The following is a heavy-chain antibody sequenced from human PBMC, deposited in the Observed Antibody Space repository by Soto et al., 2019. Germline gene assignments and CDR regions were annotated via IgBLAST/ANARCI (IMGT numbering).Heavy chain of an antibody. CDR2: ISGSGGST. Sequence: WGSLRLSCAASGFTFSSYAMSWARKAPGKGLEWVSAISGSGGSTYYADSVKGRFTISRDNSKNTLYLQMNSLRAEDTAVYYCAKDPGITIFGVVLFDPWGQGTLVTVSS. V-gene: IGHV3-23*01. J-gene: IGHJ5*02. D-gene: IGHD3-3*01. CDR3: AKDPGITIFGVVLFDP. CDR1: GFTFSSYA.